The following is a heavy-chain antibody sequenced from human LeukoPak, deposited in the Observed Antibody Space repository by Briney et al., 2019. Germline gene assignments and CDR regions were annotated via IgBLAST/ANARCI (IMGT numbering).Heavy chain of an antibody. J-gene: IGHJ3*01. D-gene: IGHD3-22*01. CDR3: ARDSVDESSGYYPSGAFDL. V-gene: IGHV4-59*11. CDR2: IHYGGST. CDR1: SGSITRHH. Sequence: SETLSLTCTVSSGSITRHHWTWIRQPPGKGLEWIGYIHYGGSTNYNPSLKSRVTISVDTSKKQFSLNMSSVTAADTALYYCARDSVDESSGYYPSGAFDLWGQGTLVTVSS.